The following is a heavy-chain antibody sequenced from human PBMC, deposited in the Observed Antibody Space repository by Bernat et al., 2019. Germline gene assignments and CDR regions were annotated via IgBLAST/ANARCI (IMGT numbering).Heavy chain of an antibody. CDR2: IFSNDEK. CDR3: ARINQGLGHYEFDY. Sequence: QVTLKESGPVLVKPTETLTLTCTVSGFSLSDGGVGVTWIRQPPGKALEWLAQIFSNDEKSYNTSLKSRLTISRDSSKSQVVLTMTNVDPVDTATYYCARINQGLGHYEFDYWGQGTLVTVSS. V-gene: IGHV2-26*01. J-gene: IGHJ4*02. CDR1: GFSLSDGGVG. D-gene: IGHD4-17*01.